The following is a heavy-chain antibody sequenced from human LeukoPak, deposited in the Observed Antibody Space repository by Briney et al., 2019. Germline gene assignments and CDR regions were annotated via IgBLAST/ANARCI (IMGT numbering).Heavy chain of an antibody. CDR3: AREMVSYNYDI. CDR2: IHYSGNT. D-gene: IGHD1-20*01. V-gene: IGHV4-31*03. J-gene: IGHJ3*02. Sequence: SETLSLTCTVSGGXISSGGYYWSWIRQHPGKGLEWIGYIHYSGNTYYNPSLKSRVTISVDTSRNQFFLKLSSVTAADTAVYYCAREMVSYNYDIWGQGTMVTVSS. CDR1: GGXISSGGYY.